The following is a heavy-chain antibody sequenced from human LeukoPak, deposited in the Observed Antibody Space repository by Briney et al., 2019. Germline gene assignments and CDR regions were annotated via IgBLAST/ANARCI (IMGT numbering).Heavy chain of an antibody. V-gene: IGHV4-34*01. CDR2: INHSGST. D-gene: IGHD3-3*01. CDR3: ARGHLEYYDFWSGYSRSYMDV. CDR1: GGSFSGYY. Sequence: TSETLSLTCAVYGGSFSGYYWSWIRQPPGKGLEWIGEINHSGSTNYNPSLKSRVTISVDTSKNQFSLKLSSVTAADTAVYYCARGHLEYYDFWSGYSRSYMDVWGKGTTVTVSS. J-gene: IGHJ6*03.